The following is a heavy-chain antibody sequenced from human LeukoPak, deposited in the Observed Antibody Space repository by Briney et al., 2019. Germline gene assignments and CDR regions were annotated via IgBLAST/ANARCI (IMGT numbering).Heavy chain of an antibody. D-gene: IGHD6-19*01. CDR1: GYTFTSYD. Sequence: ASVKVSCKASGYTFTSYDINWVRQATGQGLEWMGWMNPNSGNTGYAQKFQGRVTTTRNTSISTAYMELSSLRSEDTAVYYCARGSSSGWRYYYYYGMDVWGQGTTVTVSS. CDR2: MNPNSGNT. J-gene: IGHJ6*02. V-gene: IGHV1-8*01. CDR3: ARGSSSGWRYYYYYGMDV.